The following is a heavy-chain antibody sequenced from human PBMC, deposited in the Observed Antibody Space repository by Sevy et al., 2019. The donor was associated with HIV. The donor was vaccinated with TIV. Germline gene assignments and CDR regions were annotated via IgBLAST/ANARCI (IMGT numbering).Heavy chain of an antibody. Sequence: GGSLRLSCAASGFTFSSYSMNWVRQAPGKGLEWVSSISSSSSYIYYADSVKGRFTISRDNAKSSLYLQMNSLRAEDTAVYYCARARIGYYDSSGFYYFDYWGQGTLVTVSS. J-gene: IGHJ4*02. CDR3: ARARIGYYDSSGFYYFDY. V-gene: IGHV3-21*01. D-gene: IGHD3-22*01. CDR2: ISSSSSYI. CDR1: GFTFSSYS.